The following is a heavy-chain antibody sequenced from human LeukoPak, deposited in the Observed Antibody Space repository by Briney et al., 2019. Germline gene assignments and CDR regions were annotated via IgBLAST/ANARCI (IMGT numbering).Heavy chain of an antibody. CDR2: IYSSGSA. CDR3: ARDVRYASGWSTPES. Sequence: SETLSLTCTVSGGSIMNHYWSWLRQPAGKGLEWIGRIYSSGSANYSPSLKNRVSMSIDTSTNHFSLNLTAVTAADTALYFCARDVRYASGWSTPESWGQGTLVTVSS. V-gene: IGHV4-4*07. D-gene: IGHD6-19*01. CDR1: GGSIMNHY. J-gene: IGHJ5*02.